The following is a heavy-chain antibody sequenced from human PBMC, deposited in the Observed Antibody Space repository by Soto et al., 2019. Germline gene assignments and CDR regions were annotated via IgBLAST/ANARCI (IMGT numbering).Heavy chain of an antibody. D-gene: IGHD6-19*01. CDR3: ARWGSGSSGQSTRRDYYYGMDV. CDR1: GDSVSSNSAA. Sequence: SQTLSLTCAISGDSVSSNSAAWNWIRQSPSRGLEWLGRTYYRSKWYNDYAVSVKSRITINPDTSKNQFSLQLNSVTPEDTAVYYCARWGSGSSGQSTRRDYYYGMDVWGQGTTVTVSS. CDR2: TYYRSKWYN. J-gene: IGHJ6*02. V-gene: IGHV6-1*01.